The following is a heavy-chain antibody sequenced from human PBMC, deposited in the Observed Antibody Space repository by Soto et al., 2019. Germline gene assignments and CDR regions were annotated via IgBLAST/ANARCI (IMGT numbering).Heavy chain of an antibody. V-gene: IGHV3-9*01. Sequence: EVQLVESGGGLVQPGRSLRLSCAASGFTFDDYAMHWVRQAPGKGLEWVSSISWNSDSIGYADSVKDRFSISRDNAKNSLYLQMNSLRAEDTALYYCAKESDSGSNSPFDYWGQGTLVTVSS. CDR2: ISWNSDSI. CDR1: GFTFDDYA. CDR3: AKESDSGSNSPFDY. J-gene: IGHJ4*02. D-gene: IGHD1-26*01.